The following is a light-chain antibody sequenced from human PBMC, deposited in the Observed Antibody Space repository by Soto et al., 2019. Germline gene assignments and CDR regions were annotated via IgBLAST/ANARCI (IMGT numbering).Light chain of an antibody. Sequence: QSVLTQPPSASGSPGQSVTISCTGTSSDVGGYNYVSWYQQYPGKAPKVMIYEVSKRPSGVPDRFSGSKSGNTASLTVSGLQAEDEADYYCSSYAGINNLVFGGGTKLTVL. J-gene: IGLJ2*01. CDR1: SSDVGGYNY. V-gene: IGLV2-8*01. CDR2: EVS. CDR3: SSYAGINNLV.